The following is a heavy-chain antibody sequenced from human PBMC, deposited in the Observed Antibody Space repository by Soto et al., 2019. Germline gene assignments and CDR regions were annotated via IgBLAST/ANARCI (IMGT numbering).Heavy chain of an antibody. Sequence: PGESLKISCKGSGYSFTSYWISWVRQMPGKGLEWMGRIDPSDSYTNYSPSFQGHVTISADKSISTAYLQWSSLKASDTAMYYCARRDTAMVTGDYYYYGMDVWGQGTTVTVSS. V-gene: IGHV5-10-1*01. CDR2: IDPSDSYT. J-gene: IGHJ6*02. CDR3: ARRDTAMVTGDYYYYGMDV. D-gene: IGHD5-18*01. CDR1: GYSFTSYW.